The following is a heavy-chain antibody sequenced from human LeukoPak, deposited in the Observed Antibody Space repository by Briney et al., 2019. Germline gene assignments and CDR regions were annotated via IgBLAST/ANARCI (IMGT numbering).Heavy chain of an antibody. Sequence: PGGSLRLSCAASGFTFSGYGMHWVRQAPGKGPEYISRITNDGGRTYYANSVKGRFTISRDNSKNTLYLEMGSLRTEDMAMYYCARDGGGSWGQGTLATVSS. D-gene: IGHD3-16*01. CDR2: ITNDGGRT. CDR1: GFTFSGYG. V-gene: IGHV3-64*01. J-gene: IGHJ5*02. CDR3: ARDGGGS.